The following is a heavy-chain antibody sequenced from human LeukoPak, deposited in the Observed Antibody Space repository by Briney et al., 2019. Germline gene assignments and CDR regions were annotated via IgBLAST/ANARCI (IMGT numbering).Heavy chain of an antibody. J-gene: IGHJ6*03. D-gene: IGHD6-13*01. CDR1: GGSISSYY. Sequence: SETLPLTCTVSGGSISSYYWSWIRQPPGKGLEWIGYIYYSGSTNYNPSLKSRVTMSVDTSKNQFSLKLSSVTAADTAVYYCARTTEAHSWRTRYYDYYMDVWGKGTTVTVSS. CDR2: IYYSGST. CDR3: ARTTEAHSWRTRYYDYYMDV. V-gene: IGHV4-59*12.